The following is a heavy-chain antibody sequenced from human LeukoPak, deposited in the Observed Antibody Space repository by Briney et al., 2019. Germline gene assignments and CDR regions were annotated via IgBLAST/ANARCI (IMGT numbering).Heavy chain of an antibody. Sequence: TGGSLRLSCAASGFTFSSYAMSWVRQAPGKGLEWVSAISGSGGSTYYADSVKGRFTISRDNSKNTLYLQMNSLRAEDTAVYYCAKPGGITFGGVIVTFDYWGQGTLATVSS. CDR2: ISGSGGST. CDR1: GFTFSSYA. J-gene: IGHJ4*02. CDR3: AKPGGITFGGVIVTFDY. V-gene: IGHV3-23*01. D-gene: IGHD3-16*02.